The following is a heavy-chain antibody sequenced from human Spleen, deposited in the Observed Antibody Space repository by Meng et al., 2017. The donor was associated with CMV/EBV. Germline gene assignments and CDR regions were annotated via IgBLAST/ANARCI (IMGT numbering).Heavy chain of an antibody. J-gene: IGHJ4*02. CDR2: IYYSGST. CDR3: ARVREDTAMVLDY. Sequence: LRRTESGPGLVKPSETLSLTCTVSGGSISSSSYYWGWIRQPPGKGLEWIGSIYYSGSTYYNPSLKSRVTISVDTSKNQFSLKLSSVTAADTAVYYCARVREDTAMVLDYWGQGTLVTVSS. D-gene: IGHD5-18*01. V-gene: IGHV4-39*07. CDR1: GGSISSSSYY.